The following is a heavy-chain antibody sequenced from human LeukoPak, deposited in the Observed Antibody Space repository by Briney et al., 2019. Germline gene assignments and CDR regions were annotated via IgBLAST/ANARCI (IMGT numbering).Heavy chain of an antibody. CDR3: ARMVRESDH. Sequence: GGSLRLSCAASGFPFSNYWMSWVRQAPGKGLEWVANIKHDGSETYYVDSVKGRFTMSRDNAKNSLYLQMNSLRAEDTAAYYCARMVRESDHWGQGTLVTVSS. J-gene: IGHJ4*02. D-gene: IGHD3-10*01. CDR1: GFPFSNYW. CDR2: IKHDGSET. V-gene: IGHV3-7*01.